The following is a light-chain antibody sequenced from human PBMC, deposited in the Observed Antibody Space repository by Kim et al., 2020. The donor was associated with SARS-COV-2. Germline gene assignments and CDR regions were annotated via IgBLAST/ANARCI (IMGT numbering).Light chain of an antibody. Sequence: QSITSSCSGPSSDVVGYTYVSWYQQNTRKAPKLMIYEVSNRPSGVSHRCSGAKSGNTASLTISGLQAEDDADYYCSAYTISSTLYVFGTGTKVTVL. J-gene: IGLJ1*01. CDR1: SSDVVGYTY. V-gene: IGLV2-14*01. CDR2: EVS. CDR3: SAYTISSTLYV.